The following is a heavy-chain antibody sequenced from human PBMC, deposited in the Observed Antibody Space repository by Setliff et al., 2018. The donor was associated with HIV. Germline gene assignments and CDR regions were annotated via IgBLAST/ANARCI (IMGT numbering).Heavy chain of an antibody. Sequence: SETLSLTCTVSGGAIGGINYYWDWIRQSPGRGLEWIGSIDNSGHIHYNPSLKSRVTISVDSSKNQFSLKLISVTAADTAVYYCARGIPQREYSTSSRLVDYWGQGTLVTVSS. CDR2: IDNSGHI. V-gene: IGHV4-39*01. CDR1: GGAIGGINYY. D-gene: IGHD6-6*01. CDR3: ARGIPQREYSTSSRLVDY. J-gene: IGHJ4*02.